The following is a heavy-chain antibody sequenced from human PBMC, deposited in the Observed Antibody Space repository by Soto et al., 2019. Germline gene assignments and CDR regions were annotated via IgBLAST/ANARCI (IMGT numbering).Heavy chain of an antibody. CDR3: ARGARQYFYYGSGSYIPDLFDP. Sequence: PGGSLRLSCAASGFTFSSYWMHWVRQAPGKGLVWVSRINSDGSSTSYADSVKGRFTISRDNAKNTLYLQMNSLRAEDTAVYYCARGARQYFYYGSGSYIPDLFDPWGQGTLVTVSS. V-gene: IGHV3-74*01. D-gene: IGHD3-10*01. CDR2: INSDGSST. J-gene: IGHJ5*02. CDR1: GFTFSSYW.